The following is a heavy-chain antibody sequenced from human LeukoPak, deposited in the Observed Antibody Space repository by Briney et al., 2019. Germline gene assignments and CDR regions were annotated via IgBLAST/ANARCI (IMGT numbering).Heavy chain of an antibody. CDR3: ARDQAGSGCYNWFDP. CDR1: GGSISSSSDY. CDR2: INYSGTT. Sequence: SETLSLTCHVSGGSISSSSDYWGWFRQPPGKGLEWIGSINYSGTTWYNPTLNSRVSMSVDTSKNQFALRLTSVTAADTAVYYCARDQAGSGCYNWFDPWGQGTLVTVSS. D-gene: IGHD3-10*01. V-gene: IGHV4-39*06. J-gene: IGHJ5*02.